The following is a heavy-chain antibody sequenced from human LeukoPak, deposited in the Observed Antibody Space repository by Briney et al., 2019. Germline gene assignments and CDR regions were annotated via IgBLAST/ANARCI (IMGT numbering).Heavy chain of an antibody. J-gene: IGHJ4*02. V-gene: IGHV3-23*01. D-gene: IGHD1-26*01. CDR2: ITGSGGRT. CDR3: AKEYTGTFSPFPSYFDN. CDR1: GFTFSSYA. Sequence: GGSLRLSCAASGFTFSSYAMHWVRQAPGKGLEWVSAITGSGGRTYYADSVKGRFTISRDNSKNTLYLQMNSLRAEDTAIYYCAKEYTGTFSPFPSYFDNWGQGTLVTVSS.